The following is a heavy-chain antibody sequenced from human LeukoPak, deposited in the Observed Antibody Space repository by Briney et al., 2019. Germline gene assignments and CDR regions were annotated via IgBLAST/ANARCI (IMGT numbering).Heavy chain of an antibody. CDR3: ARERAGGGASHNWFDP. V-gene: IGHV1-2*02. D-gene: IGHD2-21*01. J-gene: IGHJ5*02. CDR1: GYTFTGYY. Sequence: ASVKVSCKASGYTFTGYYMHWVRQAPGQGLEWMGWINPNSGGTNYAQKFQGRVTMTRDTSISTAYMELSRLRSDDTAVYYCARERAGGGASHNWFDPWGQGTLVTVSS. CDR2: INPNSGGT.